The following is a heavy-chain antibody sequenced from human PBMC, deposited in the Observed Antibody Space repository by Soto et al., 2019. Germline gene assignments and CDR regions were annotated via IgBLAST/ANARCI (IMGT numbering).Heavy chain of an antibody. V-gene: IGHV6-1*01. J-gene: IGHJ5*02. Sequence: SQTLSLTCVISGDSVSSNSAAWNWIRQSPSRGLEWLGRTYYRSKWYNDYAVSVKSRITINPDTSKNQFSLQLNSVTPEDTDVYYCAREFRAAAGSNWFDPWGQGTLVTVSS. D-gene: IGHD6-13*01. CDR1: GDSVSSNSAA. CDR3: AREFRAAAGSNWFDP. CDR2: TYYRSKWYN.